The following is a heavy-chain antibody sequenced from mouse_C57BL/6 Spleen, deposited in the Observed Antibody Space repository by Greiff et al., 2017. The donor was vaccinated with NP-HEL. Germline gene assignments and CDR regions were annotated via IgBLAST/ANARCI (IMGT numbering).Heavy chain of an antibody. V-gene: IGHV1-82*01. D-gene: IGHD2-4*01. J-gene: IGHJ4*01. CDR2: IYPGDGDT. CDR1: GYAFSSSW. Sequence: QLQQSGPELVKPGASVKISCKASGYAFSSSWMNWVKQRPGKGLEWVGRIYPGDGDTNYNGKFKGKATLTADKSSSTAYMQLSSLTSEDAAVDYCARRYDYCMDYWGQGTSVTVSS. CDR3: ARRYDYCMDY.